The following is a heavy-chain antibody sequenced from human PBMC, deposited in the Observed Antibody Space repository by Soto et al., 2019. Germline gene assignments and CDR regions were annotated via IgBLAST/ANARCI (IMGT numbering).Heavy chain of an antibody. CDR2: IWYDGSNK. V-gene: IGHV3-33*01. Sequence: VRQAPGKGLEWVAVIWYDGSNKYYADSVKGRFTISRDNSKNTLYLQVNSLRAEDTAVYYCARDLSPRDNWFDPWGQGTLVTVSS. CDR3: ARDLSPRDNWFDP. J-gene: IGHJ5*02.